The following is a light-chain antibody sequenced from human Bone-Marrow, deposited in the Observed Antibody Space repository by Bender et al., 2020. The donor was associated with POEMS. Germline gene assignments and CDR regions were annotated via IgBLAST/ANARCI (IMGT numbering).Light chain of an antibody. CDR1: SSNTGSGYD. CDR2: GYN. Sequence: QSVLTQPPSVSGAPGQRVTISCTGSSSNTGSGYDINWYQHLPGTAPKLLIYGYNNRPSGVPDRFSGSKSGTSASLAISGLQFEDEGDYYCATWDDNLNGPIFGGGTKLTVL. V-gene: IGLV1-40*01. J-gene: IGLJ2*01. CDR3: ATWDDNLNGPI.